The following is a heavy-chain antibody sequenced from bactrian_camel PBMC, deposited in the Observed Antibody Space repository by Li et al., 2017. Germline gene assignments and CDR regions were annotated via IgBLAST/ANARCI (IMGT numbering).Heavy chain of an antibody. Sequence: HVQLVESGGDLVQPGGSLRLSCVASGYTLPMNMGWFRRLPGQEREGVAAIAGDGRTDYADSVKGRFTISRDGAKNIISLQMYSLKPEDTAMYYCAARLRANCAVNAAPAVSGCWGQGTQVTVS. V-gene: IGHV3S53*01. CDR3: AARLRANCAVNAAPAVSGC. CDR1: GYTLPMN. CDR2: IAGDGRT. D-gene: IGHD4*01. J-gene: IGHJ4*01.